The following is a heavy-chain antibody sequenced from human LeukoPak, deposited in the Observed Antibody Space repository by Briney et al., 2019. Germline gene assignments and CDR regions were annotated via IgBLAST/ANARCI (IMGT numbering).Heavy chain of an antibody. CDR1: GFAFNTYW. CDR2: INGDGSSI. CDR3: ARGGGSGTYRLDY. D-gene: IGHD3-10*01. V-gene: IGHV3-74*01. Sequence: PGGSLRLSCAASGFAFNTYWMHWVRQAPGKGLVWVSRINGDGSSISYADSVKGRFTISRDNAKNTLYLQLNSLRAEDTAVHYCARGGGSGTYRLDYWGQGTLVTVSS. J-gene: IGHJ4*02.